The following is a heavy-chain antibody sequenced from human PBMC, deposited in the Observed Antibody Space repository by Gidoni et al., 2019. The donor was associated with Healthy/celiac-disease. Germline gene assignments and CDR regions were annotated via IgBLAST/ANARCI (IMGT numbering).Heavy chain of an antibody. V-gene: IGHV4-39*01. D-gene: IGHD4-17*01. CDR2: IYYSGST. CDR3: AREYYGDYENAFDI. Sequence: QLQLQESGPGLVKPSETLSLTCTVSGGSISSSSYYWGWIRQPPGKGLEWIGSIYYSGSTYYNPSLKSRVTISVDTSKNQFSLKLSSVTAADTAVYYCAREYYGDYENAFDIWGQGTMVTVSS. CDR1: GGSISSSSYY. J-gene: IGHJ3*02.